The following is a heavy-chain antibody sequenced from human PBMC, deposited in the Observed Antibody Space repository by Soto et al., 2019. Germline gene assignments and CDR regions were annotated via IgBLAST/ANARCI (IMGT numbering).Heavy chain of an antibody. Sequence: EVPLVESGGDLVKPGGSLSLSCVASGFTFTNAWMNWVRQAPGKGLEWVGRIKNKADGGTTDYAAPVKGRFTISRDDSKDTLYLQMDSLKTEDGAVYYCLIRSMDVWGQGTTVNFSS. D-gene: IGHD2-21*01. CDR1: GFTFTNAW. J-gene: IGHJ6*02. V-gene: IGHV3-15*01. CDR3: LIRSMDV. CDR2: IKNKADGGTT.